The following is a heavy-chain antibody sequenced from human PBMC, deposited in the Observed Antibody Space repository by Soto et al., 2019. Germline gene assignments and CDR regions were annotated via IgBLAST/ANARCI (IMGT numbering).Heavy chain of an antibody. V-gene: IGHV3-9*01. D-gene: IGHD5-18*01. CDR2: ISWNSGTK. Sequence: EVQLVGSGGGLIQPGRSLRLSCVASGFTFDHYVMHWLRQAPGKGLEWVSSISWNSGTKGYADSVKGRFTISRDNAKNALYLQMDSLRAEDTALYYCAKELGGYSYGYELDSWGQGTLVTVSS. J-gene: IGHJ4*02. CDR3: AKELGGYSYGYELDS. CDR1: GFTFDHYV.